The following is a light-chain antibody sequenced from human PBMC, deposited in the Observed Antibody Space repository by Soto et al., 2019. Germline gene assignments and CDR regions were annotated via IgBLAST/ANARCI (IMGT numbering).Light chain of an antibody. V-gene: IGLV2-11*01. CDR3: CSYAGSYTLGV. CDR2: DVS. CDR1: SSDVGVYNY. Sequence: QSALTQPRSVSGSPGQSVTISCTGTSSDVGVYNYVSWYQQHPGKAPKLMIYDVSKRPSGVPDRFSGSKSGNTASLTISGRQAEDEADYYCCSYAGSYTLGVFGGGTQLTVL. J-gene: IGLJ3*02.